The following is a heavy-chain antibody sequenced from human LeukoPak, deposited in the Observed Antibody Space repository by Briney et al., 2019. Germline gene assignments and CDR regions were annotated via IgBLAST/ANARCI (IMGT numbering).Heavy chain of an antibody. D-gene: IGHD6-13*01. J-gene: IGHJ6*02. CDR2: ISYSGST. CDR1: GGSISSTSYY. Sequence: PSETLSLTCIVSGGSISSTSYYWGWIRQPPGKGLEWIGSISYSGSTFYNPSLESRVTISVDTSKNQFSLKLSSVTAADTAVYYCARLANYGNSWDLKNYYDMDVWGQGTTVTVSS. V-gene: IGHV4-39*01. CDR3: ARLANYGNSWDLKNYYDMDV.